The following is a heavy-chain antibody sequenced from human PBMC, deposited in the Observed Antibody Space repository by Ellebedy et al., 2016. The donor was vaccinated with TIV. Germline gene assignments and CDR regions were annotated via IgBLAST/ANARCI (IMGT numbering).Heavy chain of an antibody. CDR1: GGSITHYY. Sequence: SETLSLXXTVSGGSITHYYWNWIRQSPGKGLEWIGYYYSGSTDYNPSLTSRVIISIDTSKNQFSLKLTSVTAADTAVYYCARRIRSDAPIAQENWFDPWGQGTLVTVSS. V-gene: IGHV4-59*12. CDR2: YYSGST. J-gene: IGHJ5*02. D-gene: IGHD2-15*01. CDR3: ARRIRSDAPIAQENWFDP.